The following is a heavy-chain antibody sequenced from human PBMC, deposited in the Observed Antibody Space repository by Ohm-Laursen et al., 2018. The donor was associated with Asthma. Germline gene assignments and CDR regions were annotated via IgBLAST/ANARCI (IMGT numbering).Heavy chain of an antibody. V-gene: IGHV3-48*02. D-gene: IGHD3-3*01. Sequence: SLRLSCSASGFTFSSYSMNWVRQAPGKELEWVSYISSSSSTIYYADSVKGRFTISRDNAKNSLYLQMNSLRDEDTAVYYCARGPAIFGVVIDYYYGMDVWGQGTTVTVSS. J-gene: IGHJ6*02. CDR2: ISSSSSTI. CDR1: GFTFSSYS. CDR3: ARGPAIFGVVIDYYYGMDV.